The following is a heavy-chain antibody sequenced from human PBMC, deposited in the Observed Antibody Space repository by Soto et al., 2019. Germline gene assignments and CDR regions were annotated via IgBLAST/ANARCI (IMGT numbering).Heavy chain of an antibody. CDR1: GFTFTNYA. D-gene: IGHD2-15*01. J-gene: IGHJ4*02. CDR3: VKDWTGNACSGGSCLAD. Sequence: EVQLLASGGGLVQPGGSLRLSCAPSGFTFTNYAMTWVRQAPGKGLEWLSTIRYSYGATYYGDSVKGRFTISRDDSKNTLSLQMNSLRGEDTAVYYCVKDWTGNACSGGSCLADWGPGTLVAVSS. CDR2: IRYSYGAT. V-gene: IGHV3-23*01.